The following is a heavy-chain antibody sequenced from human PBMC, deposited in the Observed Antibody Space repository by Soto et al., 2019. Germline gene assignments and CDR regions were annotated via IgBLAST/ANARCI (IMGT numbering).Heavy chain of an antibody. J-gene: IGHJ4*02. V-gene: IGHV3-23*01. D-gene: IGHD6-6*01. CDR3: AVDSSIAARPGYYFDY. Sequence: GGSLRLSCAASGFTFSSYAMSWVRQAPGKGLEWVSAISGSGGSTYYADSVKGRFTISRDNSKNTLYLQMNSLRAEDTAVYYCAVDSSIAARPGYYFDYWGQGTLVTVSS. CDR2: ISGSGGST. CDR1: GFTFSSYA.